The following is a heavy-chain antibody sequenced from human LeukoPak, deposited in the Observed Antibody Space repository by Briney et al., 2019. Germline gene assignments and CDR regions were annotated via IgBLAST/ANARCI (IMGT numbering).Heavy chain of an antibody. J-gene: IGHJ3*02. CDR3: ARVAYYYDSSGYSDAFDI. CDR2: ISAYNGNT. Sequence: GASVKVSCKASGYTFTSYGISWVRQAPGQGLEWMGWISAYNGNTNYAQKLQGRVTMTTDTSTSTAYMELRSLRSDDTAVYYCARVAYYYDSSGYSDAFDIWGQGTMVTVSS. V-gene: IGHV1-18*01. D-gene: IGHD3-22*01. CDR1: GYTFTSYG.